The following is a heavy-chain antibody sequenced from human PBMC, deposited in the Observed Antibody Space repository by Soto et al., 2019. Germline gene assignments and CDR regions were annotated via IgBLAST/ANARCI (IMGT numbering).Heavy chain of an antibody. CDR1: GFTFSSYS. CDR3: ASDSSTHSLWLGESPLQYPPNWFRL. J-gene: IGHJ5*02. V-gene: IGHV3-48*01. D-gene: IGHD3-10*01. CDR2: ISSSSSTI. Sequence: EVQLVESGGGLVQPGGSLRLSCAASGFTFSSYSMNWVRQAPGKGLEWVSYISSSSSTIYYADSVKGRFTISTDNAKNSLYLQMNSLRAEAPAVYYCASDSSTHSLWLGESPLQYPPNWFRLLVQGSLLAVCS.